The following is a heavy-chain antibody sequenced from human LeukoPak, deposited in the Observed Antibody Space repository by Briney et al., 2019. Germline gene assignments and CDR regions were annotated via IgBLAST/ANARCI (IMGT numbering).Heavy chain of an antibody. D-gene: IGHD6-19*01. CDR2: ISGSGGIT. Sequence: GGSLRLSCAASGLTFSSYGMNWVRQAPGKGLEWVSAISGSGGITYYADSVKGRFTISRDNSKNTVYLQMNSLRVEDTAVYYCAGSSGWYLAYWGQGTLVIGSS. V-gene: IGHV3-23*01. CDR1: GLTFSSYG. CDR3: AGSSGWYLAY. J-gene: IGHJ4*02.